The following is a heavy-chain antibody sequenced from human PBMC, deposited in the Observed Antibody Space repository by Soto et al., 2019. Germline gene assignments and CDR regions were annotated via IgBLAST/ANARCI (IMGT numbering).Heavy chain of an antibody. CDR2: IYPGDSDT. CDR3: ARRSHFLTGPPDYWFDP. V-gene: IGHV5-51*01. CDR1: GYSFTSYW. D-gene: IGHD3-9*01. J-gene: IGHJ5*02. Sequence: PGESLKISCKGSGYSFTSYWIGWVRQMPGKGLEWMGIIYPGDSDTRYSPSFQGQVTISADKSISTAYLQWSSLKASDTAMYYCARRSHFLTGPPDYWFDPWGQGTLVTVSS.